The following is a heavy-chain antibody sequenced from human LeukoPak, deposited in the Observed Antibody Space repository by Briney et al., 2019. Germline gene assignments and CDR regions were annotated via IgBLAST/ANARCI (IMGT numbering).Heavy chain of an antibody. Sequence: SETLSLTCSVSGYSISSGYYWGWIRQSPGKGLEWIGSIYRSGSTYYNPSLKSRVTISVDTSKNQFSLKLSSVTAADTAVYYCARDSGTTGEVKFDPWGQGTLVTVSS. CDR3: ARDSGTTGEVKFDP. J-gene: IGHJ5*02. D-gene: IGHD3-10*01. V-gene: IGHV4-38-2*02. CDR1: GYSISSGYY. CDR2: IYRSGST.